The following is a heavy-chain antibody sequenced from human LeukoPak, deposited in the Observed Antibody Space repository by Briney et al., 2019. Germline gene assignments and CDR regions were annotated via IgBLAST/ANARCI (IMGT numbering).Heavy chain of an antibody. Sequence: PSETLSLTCTVSGGSISSSSYYWSWIRLPPGKGLEWVASIFDNGSTNDNRSLKSRVTISLDTSNNQFSLKVNSVTAADTAVYYCARGGYGSAFDFWGQGTLVTVSS. CDR3: ARGGYGSAFDF. D-gene: IGHD3-10*01. CDR2: IFDNGST. V-gene: IGHV4-61*01. J-gene: IGHJ4*02. CDR1: GGSISSSSYY.